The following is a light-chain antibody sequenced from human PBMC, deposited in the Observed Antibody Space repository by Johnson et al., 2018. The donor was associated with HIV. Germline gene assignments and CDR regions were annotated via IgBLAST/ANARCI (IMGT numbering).Light chain of an antibody. CDR3: GTWDTRLSAGHV. CDR2: ENN. CDR1: SSNSGNNY. V-gene: IGLV1-51*02. Sequence: HSVLTQPPSVSAAPGQKVTISCSGSSSNSGNNYVSWYQQLPGTAPKLLIYENNKRPSGIPDRISGSKSGTSATLGITGLQTGDEADYYCGTWDTRLSAGHVFGTGTKVTVL. J-gene: IGLJ1*01.